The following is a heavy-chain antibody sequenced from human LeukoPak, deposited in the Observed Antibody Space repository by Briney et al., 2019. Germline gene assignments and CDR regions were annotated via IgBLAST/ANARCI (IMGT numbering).Heavy chain of an antibody. CDR1: GYIFSRYY. CDR2: LNPDGGST. D-gene: IGHD6-13*01. V-gene: IGHV1-46*01. J-gene: IGHJ4*02. CDR3: ARDVAAAGTFGDY. Sequence: ASVKLSCKASGYIFSRYYMHWVRQAPGQGLERMGILNPDGGSTGYSQRFQDRITMTMDTSTNSFYMELRSLTSDDTAVYYCARDVAAAGTFGDYWGQGTLVTVSS.